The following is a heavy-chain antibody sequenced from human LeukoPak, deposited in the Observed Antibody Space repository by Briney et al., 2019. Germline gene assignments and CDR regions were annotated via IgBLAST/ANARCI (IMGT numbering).Heavy chain of an antibody. Sequence: GGSLRLSCAASGFTFSSYAMSWVRQAPGKGLEWVSAISGSGGSTYYADSVKGRFTISRDNSKNTLYLQMNSLRAEDTAVYYCAKPHSSGWYELNYFDYWGQGTLVTVSS. CDR2: ISGSGGST. D-gene: IGHD6-19*01. CDR3: AKPHSSGWYELNYFDY. J-gene: IGHJ4*02. V-gene: IGHV3-23*01. CDR1: GFTFSSYA.